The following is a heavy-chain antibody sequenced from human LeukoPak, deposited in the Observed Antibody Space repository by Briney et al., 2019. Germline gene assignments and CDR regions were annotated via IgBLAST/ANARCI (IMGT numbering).Heavy chain of an antibody. D-gene: IGHD1-1*01. J-gene: IGHJ6*03. CDR1: GGSISSYY. V-gene: IGHV4-59*01. Sequence: SETLSLTCTVSGGSISSYYWSWIRQPPGKGLEWIGYIYYSGSTNYNPSLKSRVTISVDTSKNQFSLKLSSVTAADTAVYYCARGPTGTTYYYMDVWGKGTTVTISS. CDR3: ARGPTGTTYYYMDV. CDR2: IYYSGST.